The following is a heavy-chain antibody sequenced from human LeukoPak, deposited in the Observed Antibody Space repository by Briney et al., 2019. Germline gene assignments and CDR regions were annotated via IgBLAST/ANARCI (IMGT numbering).Heavy chain of an antibody. Sequence: GGSLRLSCVASGFTVSSNYMSWVRQAPGKGLEWVSVIYRGGRTNYADSVKGRFTMSRDNSKNTLYLQMNSLRAEDTAVYHCARDPSCSGGSCYSEGVNWFDPWGQGTLVTVSS. CDR1: GFTVSSNY. CDR2: IYRGGRT. CDR3: ARDPSCSGGSCYSEGVNWFDP. V-gene: IGHV3-66*01. D-gene: IGHD2-15*01. J-gene: IGHJ5*02.